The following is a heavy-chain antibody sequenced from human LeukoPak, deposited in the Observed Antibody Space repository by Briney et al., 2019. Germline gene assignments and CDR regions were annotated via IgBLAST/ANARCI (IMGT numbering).Heavy chain of an antibody. CDR1: GYTFSNYW. J-gene: IGHJ4*02. D-gene: IGHD6-13*01. V-gene: IGHV5-51*01. CDR2: IFPGDSDN. CDR3: ARRPIAAAGGGGGFDY. Sequence: GESLKISCKGSGYTFSNYWIGWVRQTPGKGLEWMGIIFPGDSDNRNSPSLQDHVTISADKSISTAYLQWTSLKASDSAMYYCARRPIAAAGGGGGFDYWGQGTLVTVSS.